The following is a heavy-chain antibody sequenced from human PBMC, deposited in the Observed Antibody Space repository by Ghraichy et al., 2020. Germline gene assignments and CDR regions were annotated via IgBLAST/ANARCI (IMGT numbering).Heavy chain of an antibody. CDR3: ARGWQHEALTFDY. D-gene: IGHD6-13*01. CDR1: GFTFSDYG. Sequence: GGSLRLSCAASGFTFSDYGMHWVRQAPGKGLEWVAVIWYDGSKKDYVDSVRGRFTISRDNSKNTVYLQMNSLRAEDTAVYYCARGWQHEALTFDYWGQGTLFTVSP. CDR2: IWYDGSKK. J-gene: IGHJ4*02. V-gene: IGHV3-33*01.